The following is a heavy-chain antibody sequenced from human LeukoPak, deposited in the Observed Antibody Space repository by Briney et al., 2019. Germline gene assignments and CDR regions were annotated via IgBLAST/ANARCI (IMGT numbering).Heavy chain of an antibody. Sequence: QPGGSLRLSCAASGFTFSSYGMHWVRQAPGKGLEWVANIRQDGGETYYVDSVKGRFTISRDNAKNSLYLQMHSLRAEDTGVYYCAPSGTSGYYYLDYWGQGTLVTVSS. J-gene: IGHJ4*02. CDR3: APSGTSGYYYLDY. V-gene: IGHV3-7*02. CDR2: IRQDGGET. D-gene: IGHD3-22*01. CDR1: GFTFSSYG.